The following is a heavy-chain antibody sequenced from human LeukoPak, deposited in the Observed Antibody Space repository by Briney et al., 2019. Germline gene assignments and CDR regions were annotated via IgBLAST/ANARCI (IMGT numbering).Heavy chain of an antibody. CDR1: GYTFTSYG. D-gene: IGHD3-22*01. CDR3: ARGIVYYFDSSGYYNYYGMDV. V-gene: IGHV1-18*01. CDR2: ISAYNGNT. J-gene: IGHJ6*02. Sequence: ASVKVSCKASGYTFTSYGISWVRQAPGQGLEWMGWISAYNGNTNYAQKLQGRVTMTTDTSTSTAYMELGSLRSDDTAVYYCARGIVYYFDSSGYYNYYGMDVWGQGTTVTASS.